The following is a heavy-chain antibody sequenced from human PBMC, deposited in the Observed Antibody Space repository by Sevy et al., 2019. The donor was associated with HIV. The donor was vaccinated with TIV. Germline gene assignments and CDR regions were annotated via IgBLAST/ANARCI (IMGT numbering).Heavy chain of an antibody. Sequence: SETLSLTCAVSGYSISSGYYWGWIRQPPGKGLEWIGSIYHSGSTYYNPSLKSRVTISVDTSKNQFSLKLSSVTAADTAVYYCARDTPVFYYYGSGKDNRQYYFDYWGQGTLVTVSS. CDR2: IYHSGST. CDR1: GYSISSGYY. D-gene: IGHD3-10*01. V-gene: IGHV4-38-2*02. J-gene: IGHJ4*02. CDR3: ARDTPVFYYYGSGKDNRQYYFDY.